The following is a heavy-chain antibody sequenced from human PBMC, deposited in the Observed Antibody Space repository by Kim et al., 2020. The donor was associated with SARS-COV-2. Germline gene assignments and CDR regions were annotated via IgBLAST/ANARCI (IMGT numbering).Heavy chain of an antibody. D-gene: IGHD6-13*01. CDR2: VGGSGGNT. CDR3: AKESAGGTWFDY. V-gene: IGHV3-23*01. Sequence: GGSLRLSCAASGFTFRNYAVAWVRQAPGKGLEWVSIVGGSGGNTYYADSVKGRFTISRDNSKDTLYLQMNSLRAEDTAVYYCAKESAGGTWFDYWCQGTL. J-gene: IGHJ4*02. CDR1: GFTFRNYA.